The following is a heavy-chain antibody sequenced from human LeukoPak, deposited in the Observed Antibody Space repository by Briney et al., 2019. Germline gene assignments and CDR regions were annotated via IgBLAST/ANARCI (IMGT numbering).Heavy chain of an antibody. J-gene: IGHJ6*02. V-gene: IGHV3-23*01. Sequence: GGSLRLSCAASGFTFTSYAMSWVRQAPGRGLEWVSSISGSGGSTNYADSVKGRFTISRDNSRNTLYVQMYSLGAEDTAVYFCARSFGGVYYYYGMDVWGQGTTVTVSS. D-gene: IGHD3-16*01. CDR1: GFTFTSYA. CDR3: ARSFGGVYYYYGMDV. CDR2: ISGSGGST.